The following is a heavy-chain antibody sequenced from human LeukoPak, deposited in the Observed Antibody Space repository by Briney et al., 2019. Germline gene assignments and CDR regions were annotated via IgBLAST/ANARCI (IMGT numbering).Heavy chain of an antibody. D-gene: IGHD6-13*01. V-gene: IGHV5-51*01. CDR3: ARYGSYSSSWYRSQDDAFDI. CDR1: GYSFTSYW. J-gene: IGHJ3*02. CDR2: IYPGDSDT. Sequence: GESLKISCKGSGYSFTSYWIGWVRQMPGKGLEWMGIIYPGDSDTRYSPSLQGQLTISADKSISTAYLQWSSLKASDTAMYYCARYGSYSSSWYRSQDDAFDIWGQGTMVTVSS.